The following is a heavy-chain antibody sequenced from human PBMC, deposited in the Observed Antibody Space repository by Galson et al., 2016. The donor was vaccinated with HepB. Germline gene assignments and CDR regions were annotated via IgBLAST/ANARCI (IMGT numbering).Heavy chain of an antibody. CDR3: AKGRVRYSRSSDIDY. CDR2: IKPDGSGG. CDR1: GFTFSTSW. D-gene: IGHD6-6*01. V-gene: IGHV3-7*03. J-gene: IGHJ4*02. Sequence: SLRLSCAASGFTFSTSWMSWGRQAPGKGLEWVANIKPDGSGGYFLDSLKGRFTVSGDHAKNSLYLQMNSLRAEDTALYYCAKGRVRYSRSSDIDYWGQGTLVAVSS.